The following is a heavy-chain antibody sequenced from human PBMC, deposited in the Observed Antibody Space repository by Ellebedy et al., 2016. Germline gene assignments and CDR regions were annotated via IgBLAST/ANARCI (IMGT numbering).Heavy chain of an antibody. CDR1: RGSMNGNY. V-gene: IGHV4-59*08. Sequence: SETLSLTCTVSRGSMNGNYWSWIRQPPGKGLEWIGYIYYSGSSTYNPSLKSRVTISADTSKNPFSLRLSSVTAADTAVYYCARVEPYSRGRGGFDYWGQGTLVTVSS. D-gene: IGHD6-19*01. CDR3: ARVEPYSRGRGGFDY. J-gene: IGHJ4*02. CDR2: IYYSGSS.